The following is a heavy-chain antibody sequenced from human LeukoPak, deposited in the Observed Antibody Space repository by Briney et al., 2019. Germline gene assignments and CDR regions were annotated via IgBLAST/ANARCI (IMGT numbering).Heavy chain of an antibody. Sequence: PSETLSLTCTVSGGSISSVNYYWGWIRQSPGKGLERIGYIYYSGSTTYNPSLKSRVTISLDTSKNQFSLKLTSVTAADTAVYYCARGTYYYGSGSFLYYFDYWGQGTLVTVSS. CDR1: GGSISSVNYY. CDR3: ARGTYYYGSGSFLYYFDY. D-gene: IGHD3-10*01. J-gene: IGHJ4*02. V-gene: IGHV4-61*01. CDR2: IYYSGST.